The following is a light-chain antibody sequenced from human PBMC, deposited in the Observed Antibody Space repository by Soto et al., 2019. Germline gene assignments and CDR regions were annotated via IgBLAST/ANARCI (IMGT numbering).Light chain of an antibody. CDR2: EVS. Sequence: QSALTQPASVSGSPGQSITISCTGTSSDVGGYNYVSWYQQHPGKAPKLMIYEVSNRPSGVSHRFSGSKSGNTASLTISGLHAEDEAHYYCSSYTSSSTPYVFGTGTKLTV. CDR3: SSYTSSSTPYV. CDR1: SSDVGGYNY. J-gene: IGLJ1*01. V-gene: IGLV2-14*01.